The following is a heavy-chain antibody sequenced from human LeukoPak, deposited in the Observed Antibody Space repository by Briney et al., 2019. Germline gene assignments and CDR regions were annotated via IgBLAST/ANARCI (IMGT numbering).Heavy chain of an antibody. J-gene: IGHJ4*02. CDR2: ISYDGSNK. V-gene: IGHV3-30-3*01. CDR3: ARSDGGDSNHLDY. D-gene: IGHD4-4*01. CDR1: GFTFSSYA. Sequence: GGSLRLSCAASGFTFSSYAMHWVRQAPGKGLEWVAVISYDGSNKYYADSVKGRFTISKDNSKNTLYLQMNSLRAEDTAVYYCARSDGGDSNHLDYWGQGTLVTVSS.